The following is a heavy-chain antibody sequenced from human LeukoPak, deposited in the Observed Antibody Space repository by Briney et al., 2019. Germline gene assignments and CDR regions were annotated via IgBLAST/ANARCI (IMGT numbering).Heavy chain of an antibody. CDR1: GFTFSTYI. CDR2: ISGSGDST. V-gene: IGHV3-23*01. D-gene: IGHD1-26*01. J-gene: IGHJ4*02. Sequence: PGGSLRLSCAASGFTFSTYIMNWVRQAPGKGLEWVSAISGSGDSTYYADSVKGRFTISRDNSKNTMYLQVNSLRAEDTAVYYCAKGSGTHFVHDFWGQGTLVPVSS. CDR3: AKGSGTHFVHDF.